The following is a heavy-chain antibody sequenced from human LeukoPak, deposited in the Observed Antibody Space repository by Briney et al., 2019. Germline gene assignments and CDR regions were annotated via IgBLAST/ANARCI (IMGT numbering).Heavy chain of an antibody. CDR2: ISSSGSTI. CDR3: ARDIGQWLAQGYLDY. J-gene: IGHJ4*02. CDR1: GFTFSSYE. D-gene: IGHD6-19*01. Sequence: GGSLRLSCAASGFTFSSYEMNWVRQAPGKGLEWVSYISSSGSTIYYADSVKGRFTISRDNAKNSLYLQMNSLRAEDTAVYYCARDIGQWLAQGYLDYWGQGTLVTVSS. V-gene: IGHV3-48*03.